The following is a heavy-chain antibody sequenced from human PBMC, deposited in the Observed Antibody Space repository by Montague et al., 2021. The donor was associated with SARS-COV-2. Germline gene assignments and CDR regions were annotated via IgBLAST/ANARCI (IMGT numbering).Heavy chain of an antibody. D-gene: IGHD3/OR15-3a*01. J-gene: IGHJ4*02. CDR1: GFTSGDYQ. CDR3: ARSPRGSGTGWLDY. CDR2: INQDETAK. V-gene: IGHV3-7*01. Sequence: SLSLSLPASGFTSGDYQMTWVRQAPGKGLQWVANINQDETAKTYVDSVKGRFTISRDNAKNSLILQMNSLKDEDTAVYYCARSPRGSGTGWLDYWGQGTLVTVSS.